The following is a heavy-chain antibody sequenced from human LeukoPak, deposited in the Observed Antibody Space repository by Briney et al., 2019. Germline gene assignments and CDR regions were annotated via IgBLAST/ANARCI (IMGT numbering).Heavy chain of an antibody. CDR2: IYYSGST. D-gene: IGHD3-10*01. V-gene: IGHV4-39*01. Sequence: KPSETLSLTCTVSGGSISSSSYYWGWIRQPPGKGLEWIGSIYYSGSTYYNPSLKSRVTISVDTSKNQFSLKLSSVTAADTAVYYCARGAQYYYGSGSYLAYWGQGTLVTVSS. CDR1: GGSISSSSYY. J-gene: IGHJ4*02. CDR3: ARGAQYYYGSGSYLAY.